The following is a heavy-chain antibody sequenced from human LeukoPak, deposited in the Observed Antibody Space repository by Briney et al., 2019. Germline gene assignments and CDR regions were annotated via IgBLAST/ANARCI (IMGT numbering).Heavy chain of an antibody. CDR3: AKRNYYDSSGYYYDY. Sequence: PGGSLRLSCTASEFTVSSNYMSWVRQAPGKGLEWVSLIYSGGSTYYVDSVKGRFTVSRDTSRDTLYLQMNSLRAEDTAVYYCAKRNYYDSSGYYYDYWGQGTLVTVSS. J-gene: IGHJ4*02. D-gene: IGHD3-22*01. V-gene: IGHV3-66*04. CDR2: IYSGGST. CDR1: EFTVSSNY.